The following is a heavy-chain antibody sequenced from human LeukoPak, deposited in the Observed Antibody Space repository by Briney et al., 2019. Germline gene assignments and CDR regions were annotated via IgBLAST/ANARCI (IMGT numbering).Heavy chain of an antibody. CDR1: GVSISSYY. D-gene: IGHD3-10*01. V-gene: IGHV4-59*08. CDR3: ARGVRGVAHYDY. CDR2: IYYSGST. J-gene: IGHJ4*02. Sequence: SETLSLTCTVSGVSISSYYWSWIRQPPGKGLEWIGYIYYSGSTNYNPSLKSRVTISVDTSKNQFSLKLSSVTAADTAVYYCARGVRGVAHYDYWGQGTLVTVSS.